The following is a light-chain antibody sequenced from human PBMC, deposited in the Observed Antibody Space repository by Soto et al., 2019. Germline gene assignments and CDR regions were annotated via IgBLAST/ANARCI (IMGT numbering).Light chain of an antibody. V-gene: IGKV1-39*01. CDR2: AAS. J-gene: IGKJ2*01. CDR1: QTISTY. CDR3: QQSHGIPYT. Sequence: DIQITQSPSSLSASVGDRVTITCRASQTISTYLNWYQQNPGKAPKLLIYAASTLQSGVPSRFSGSGSGTDFTLTISSLQPEDFATYYCQQSHGIPYTFGQGTKLEIK.